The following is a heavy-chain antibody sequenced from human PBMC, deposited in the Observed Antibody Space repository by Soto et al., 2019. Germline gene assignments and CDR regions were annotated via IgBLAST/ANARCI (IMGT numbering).Heavy chain of an antibody. CDR2: ISYDGSNK. J-gene: IGHJ3*02. CDR1: GFTFSSYA. D-gene: IGHD6-13*01. Sequence: GGSLRLSCAASGFTFSSYAMHWVRQAPGKGLEWVAVISYDGSNKYYADSVKGRFTISRDNSKNTLYLQMNSLRAEDTAVYYCASSLIQQLVLSGHAFDIWGQGTMVTVSS. V-gene: IGHV3-30-3*01. CDR3: ASSLIQQLVLSGHAFDI.